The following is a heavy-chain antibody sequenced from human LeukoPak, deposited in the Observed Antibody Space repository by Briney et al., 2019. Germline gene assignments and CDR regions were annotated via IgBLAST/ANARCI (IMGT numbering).Heavy chain of an antibody. CDR2: IYYSGST. D-gene: IGHD3-22*01. J-gene: IGHJ4*02. CDR3: ARDSDYYDSSGYYYFDY. Sequence: PSETLSLTCTVSGGSISSSSYYWGWIRQPPGKGLEWIGSIYYSGSTYYNPSLKSRVTISVDTPKNQFSLKLSSVTAADTAVYYCARDSDYYDSSGYYYFDYWGQGTLVTVSS. V-gene: IGHV4-39*07. CDR1: GGSISSSSYY.